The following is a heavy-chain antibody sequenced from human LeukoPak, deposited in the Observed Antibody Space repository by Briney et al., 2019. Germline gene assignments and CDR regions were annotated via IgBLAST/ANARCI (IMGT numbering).Heavy chain of an antibody. J-gene: IGHJ4*02. V-gene: IGHV4-30-2*01. CDR3: ARVGGNALPDY. D-gene: IGHD1-26*01. Sequence: SETLSLTCAVSGGSISSSGYSWSWIRQPPGKGLEWIGYIYRDGSTYYNPSLKSRVTISVDRSKNQFSLKLSSVTAADTAVYYCARVGGNALPDYWGQGTLVTVSS. CDR1: GGSISSSGYS. CDR2: IYRDGST.